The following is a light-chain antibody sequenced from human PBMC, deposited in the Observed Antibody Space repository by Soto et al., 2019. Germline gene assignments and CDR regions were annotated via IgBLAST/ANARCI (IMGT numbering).Light chain of an antibody. CDR2: GNN. CDR1: SSNFGAGYD. Sequence: QSVLTQPPSVSGAPGQGVTISCTGSSSNFGAGYDVHWYQQLPGTAPKLLIYGNNNRPSGVPDRFSGSKSGTSASLAITGXQAEDEADYYCQSFDSSLSSWVFGGGTKLTVL. J-gene: IGLJ3*02. CDR3: QSFDSSLSSWV. V-gene: IGLV1-40*01.